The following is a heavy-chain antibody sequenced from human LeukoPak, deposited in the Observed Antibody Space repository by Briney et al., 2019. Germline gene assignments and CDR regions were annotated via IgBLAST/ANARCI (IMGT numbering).Heavy chain of an antibody. D-gene: IGHD3-22*01. J-gene: IGHJ4*02. CDR2: ISAYNGNT. V-gene: IGHV1-18*01. Sequence: ASVKVSCKASGYTFTSYGISWVRQAPGQGLEWMGWISAYNGNTNYAQKLQGRVTMTTDTSTSTAYMELRSLRSDDTAVYYCVRDTSAYYDSSGQNYWGQGTLVTVSS. CDR1: GYTFTSYG. CDR3: VRDTSAYYDSSGQNY.